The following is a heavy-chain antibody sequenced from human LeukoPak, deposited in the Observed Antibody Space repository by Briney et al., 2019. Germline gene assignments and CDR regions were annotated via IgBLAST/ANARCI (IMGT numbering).Heavy chain of an antibody. CDR3: VKDSPGLVVVVAATPVY. J-gene: IGHJ4*02. V-gene: IGHV3-64D*09. D-gene: IGHD2-15*01. CDR1: GFTFSSYA. Sequence: GRSLRLSCSASGFTFSSYAMHWVRQAPGKGLEYVSAISSNGGSTYYADSVKGRFTISRDNSKNTLYLQMSSLRAEDTAVYYCVKDSPGLVVVVAATPVYWGQGTLVTVSS. CDR2: ISSNGGST.